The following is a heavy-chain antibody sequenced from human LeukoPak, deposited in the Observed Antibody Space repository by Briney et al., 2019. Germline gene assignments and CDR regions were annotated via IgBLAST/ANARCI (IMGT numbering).Heavy chain of an antibody. Sequence: SQTLSLTCAVSGDSGSSNSVTWHWIRQSPSRGIEWLGRTYYRSTWYNDYAVSVRGRITVNPDTSKNQFSLHLNSVTPEDTAVYYCARRLTQYDCFDPWGQGILVTVSS. CDR1: GDSGSSNSVT. D-gene: IGHD2-2*01. CDR2: TYYRSTWYN. V-gene: IGHV6-1*01. J-gene: IGHJ5*02. CDR3: ARRLTQYDCFDP.